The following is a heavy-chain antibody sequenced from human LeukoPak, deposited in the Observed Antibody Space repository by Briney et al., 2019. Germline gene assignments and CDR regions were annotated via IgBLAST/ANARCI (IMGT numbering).Heavy chain of an antibody. J-gene: IGHJ4*02. V-gene: IGHV4-39*07. CDR3: AVTYYDFWSGPFDY. Sequence: SETLSLTCTISGGSIDTYNYYWGWIRQPPGKGLEWIGSIYFDGSTYYNPSLKSRVTISLHTSNNQFSLKLRSVTAADTAVYYCAVTYYDFWSGPFDYWGQGTLVTVSS. D-gene: IGHD3-3*01. CDR1: GGSIDTYNYY. CDR2: IYFDGST.